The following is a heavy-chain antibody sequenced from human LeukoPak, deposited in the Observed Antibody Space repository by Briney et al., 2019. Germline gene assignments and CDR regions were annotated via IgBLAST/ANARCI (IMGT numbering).Heavy chain of an antibody. CDR2: IIPILGIA. CDR1: GGTFSSYA. CDR3: ARDWDTYYYGSGSYYNGIDY. V-gene: IGHV1-69*04. Sequence: SVKVSCKASGGTFSSYAISWVRQAPGQGLEWMGRIIPILGIANYAQKFQGRVAITADKSTSTAYMELSSLRSEDTAVYYCARDWDTYYYGSGSYYNGIDYWGQGTLVTVTS. D-gene: IGHD3-10*01. J-gene: IGHJ4*02.